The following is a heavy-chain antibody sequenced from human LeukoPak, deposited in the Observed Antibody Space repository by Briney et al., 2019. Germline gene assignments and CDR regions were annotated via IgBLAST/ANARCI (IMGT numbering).Heavy chain of an antibody. J-gene: IGHJ4*02. CDR1: GFTFSSYS. Sequence: GGSLRLSCAASGFTFSSYSMNWVRQAPGKGLEWVSSISSSSSYIYYADSVKGRFTISRDNAKNSLYLQMNSLRAEDTAVYYCARVFNWASGYFDYWGQGTLVTVSS. D-gene: IGHD7-27*01. CDR3: ARVFNWASGYFDY. V-gene: IGHV3-21*01. CDR2: ISSSSSYI.